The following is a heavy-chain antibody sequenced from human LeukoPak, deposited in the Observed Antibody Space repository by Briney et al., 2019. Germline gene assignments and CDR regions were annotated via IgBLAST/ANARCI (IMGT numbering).Heavy chain of an antibody. CDR3: AKYGPQDSGSSHFDY. CDR1: GFTFNSYV. J-gene: IGHJ4*02. Sequence: GGSLRLSCAASGFTFNSYVMSWVRQAPGKGLEWVSTISGSGDSTDYADSVKGRFTTSRDNSKNTLFLQMNSLRAEDTAIYYCAKYGPQDSGSSHFDYWGQGALVTVSS. V-gene: IGHV3-23*01. CDR2: ISGSGDST. D-gene: IGHD1-26*01.